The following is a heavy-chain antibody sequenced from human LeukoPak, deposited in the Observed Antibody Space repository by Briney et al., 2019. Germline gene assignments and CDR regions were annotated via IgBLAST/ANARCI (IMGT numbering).Heavy chain of an antibody. J-gene: IGHJ6*02. V-gene: IGHV3-33*06. CDR3: ANNGVSPNYYYGMNV. D-gene: IGHD2-8*01. Sequence: GESLKISCATSGFTFSSYGMHWVRQAPGKGLEWVAVIWYDGSNIHYADSVQGRFTISRDSSKNMLYLQMNSLRAEDTGVYYCANNGVSPNYYYGMNVWGQGTTVTVSS. CDR1: GFTFSSYG. CDR2: IWYDGSNI.